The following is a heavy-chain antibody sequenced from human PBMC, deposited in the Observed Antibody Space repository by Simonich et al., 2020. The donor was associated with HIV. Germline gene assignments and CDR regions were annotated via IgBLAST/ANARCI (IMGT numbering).Heavy chain of an antibody. CDR1: GGSFSGYY. V-gene: IGHV4-34*01. CDR3: ARGFYQRLYYFGY. D-gene: IGHD2-2*01. CDR2: INHSGST. J-gene: IGHJ4*02. Sequence: QVQLQQWGAGLLKPSETLSLTCAVYGGSFSGYYWSWIRQPPGKGLEWIGEINHSGSTNNTPSLKSRVTISVDTSKNQFSLKLSSVTAADTAVYYCARGFYQRLYYFGYWGQGTLVTVSS.